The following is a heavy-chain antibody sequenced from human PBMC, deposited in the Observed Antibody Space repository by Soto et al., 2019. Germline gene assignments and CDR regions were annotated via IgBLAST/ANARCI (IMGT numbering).Heavy chain of an antibody. Sequence: GGSLRLSCAASGFTLSSYAIHWVRQAPGKGLEWVTVISKGGSNLYFADSVKGRFTISRENSKNTLSLHMDRLRVEDTAVYYCAKDRGGDCPDNSCYFGADYWGQGTPVTVSS. V-gene: IGHV3-30-3*01. CDR3: AKDRGGDCPDNSCYFGADY. J-gene: IGHJ4*02. CDR2: ISKGGSNL. CDR1: GFTLSSYA. D-gene: IGHD2-2*01.